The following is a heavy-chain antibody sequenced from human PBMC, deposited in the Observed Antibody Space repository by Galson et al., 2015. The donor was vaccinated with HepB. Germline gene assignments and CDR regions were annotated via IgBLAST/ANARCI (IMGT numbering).Heavy chain of an antibody. CDR3: ARELDDAFSSASFKSFDV. D-gene: IGHD3-3*01. CDR1: GYRFTDYF. Sequence: SVKVSCKASGYRFTDYFIHWLRQAPGQGLEWMGWINPNSGGTNFAQKFQGRVAMTRDTSISTAYMELTRLRSDDAAVFFCARELDDAFSSASFKSFDVWGQGTTVIVSS. V-gene: IGHV1-2*02. CDR2: INPNSGGT. J-gene: IGHJ6*02.